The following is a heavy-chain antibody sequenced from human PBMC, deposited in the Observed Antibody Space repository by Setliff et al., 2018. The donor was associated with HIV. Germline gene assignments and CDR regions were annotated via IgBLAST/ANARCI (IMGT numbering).Heavy chain of an antibody. CDR2: INPNSGGT. Sequence: ASVKVSCKASGYTFTGYYMHWVRQTPGQGLEWMGWINPNSGGTNYAQKFQGRVTMTRDTSISTAYMELSRLRSDDTAVYYCARGSLLGYFDWLFPDWGQGTLVTVSS. V-gene: IGHV1-2*02. J-gene: IGHJ4*02. CDR3: ARGSLLGYFDWLFPD. D-gene: IGHD3-9*01. CDR1: GYTFTGYY.